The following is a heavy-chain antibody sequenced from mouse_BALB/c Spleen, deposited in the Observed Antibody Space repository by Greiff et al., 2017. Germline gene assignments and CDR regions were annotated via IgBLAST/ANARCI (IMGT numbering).Heavy chain of an antibody. D-gene: IGHD1-3*01. Sequence: QVQLQQPGAELVKPGASVKMSCKASGYTFTSYWMHWVKQRPGQGLEWIGVIDPSDSYTSYNQKFKGKATLTVDTSSSTAYMQLSSLTSEDSAVYYCTRSSSSSLDYWGQGTTLTVSS. CDR1: GYTFTSYW. V-gene: IGHV1S127*01. J-gene: IGHJ2*01. CDR2: IDPSDSYT. CDR3: TRSSSSSLDY.